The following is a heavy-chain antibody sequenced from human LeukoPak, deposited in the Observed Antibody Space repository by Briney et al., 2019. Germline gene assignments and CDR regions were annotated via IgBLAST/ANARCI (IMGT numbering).Heavy chain of an antibody. Sequence: SVKVSFTASGGTFSSYAISWVRQAPGQGLEWMGGIIPIFGTANYAQKFQGRVTITADESTSTAYMELSSLRSEDTAVYYCARERGELYDSSGYYFFDYWGQGTLVTVSS. CDR3: ARERGELYDSSGYYFFDY. D-gene: IGHD3-22*01. V-gene: IGHV1-69*13. J-gene: IGHJ4*02. CDR2: IIPIFGTA. CDR1: GGTFSSYA.